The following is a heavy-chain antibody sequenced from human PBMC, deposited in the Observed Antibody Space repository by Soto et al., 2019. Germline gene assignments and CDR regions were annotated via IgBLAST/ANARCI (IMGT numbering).Heavy chain of an antibody. V-gene: IGHV4-30-2*01. Sequence: QLQLQESGSGLVKPSQTLSLTCAVSDGSISSGGYSWSWIRQPPGKGLEWIGYIYHSGSTYYNPSLKSRVTISVDRSKNQFSLKLSSMTAADTAVYYCARAVATVPNFDYWDQGTLVTVSS. CDR1: DGSISSGGYS. J-gene: IGHJ4*02. CDR2: IYHSGST. D-gene: IGHD4-17*01. CDR3: ARAVATVPNFDY.